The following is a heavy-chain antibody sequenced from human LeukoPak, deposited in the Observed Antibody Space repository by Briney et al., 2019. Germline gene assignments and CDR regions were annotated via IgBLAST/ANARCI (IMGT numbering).Heavy chain of an antibody. CDR1: GASFSYDVYY. D-gene: IGHD3-3*01. Sequence: SETLSLTCTVSGASFSYDVYYWSWVRQPAGKGLEWIVRINTSGKTNYNPSLRSRVTISVDTSKNQFSLRLSSVTAADTAVYYCARTIDPYSFDFWGQGALVTVSS. CDR3: ARTIDPYSFDF. J-gene: IGHJ4*02. CDR2: INTSGKT. V-gene: IGHV4-61*02.